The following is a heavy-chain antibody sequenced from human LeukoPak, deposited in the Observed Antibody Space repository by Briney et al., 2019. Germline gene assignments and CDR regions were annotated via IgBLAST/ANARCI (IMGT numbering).Heavy chain of an antibody. D-gene: IGHD5-12*01. CDR2: ISSSSSYI. J-gene: IGHJ3*02. V-gene: IGHV3-21*04. Sequence: GGSLRLSCAASGFTFSSYSMNWVRQAPGKGLEWVSSISSSSSYIYYADSVKGRFTISRDNAKNSLYLQMNSLRAEDTALYYCARVDGGYDRGAFDIWGQGTMVTVSS. CDR1: GFTFSSYS. CDR3: ARVDGGYDRGAFDI.